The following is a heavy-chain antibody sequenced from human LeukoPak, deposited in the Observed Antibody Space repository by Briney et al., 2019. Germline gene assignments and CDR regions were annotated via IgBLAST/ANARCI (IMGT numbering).Heavy chain of an antibody. V-gene: IGHV3-33*08. CDR1: GFTFSNQW. CDR2: IWYDGSNK. D-gene: IGHD3-9*01. CDR3: AREGPKYYDILTGYFDY. Sequence: VGSLRLSCAASGFTFSNQWMSWVRQAPGKGLEWVAVIWYDGSNKYYADSVKGRFTISRDNSKNTLYLQMNSLRAEDTAVYYCAREGPKYYDILTGYFDYWGQGTLVTVSS. J-gene: IGHJ4*02.